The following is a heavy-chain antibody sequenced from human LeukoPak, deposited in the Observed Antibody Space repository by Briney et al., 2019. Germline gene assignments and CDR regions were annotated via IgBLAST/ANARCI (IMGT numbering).Heavy chain of an antibody. J-gene: IGHJ4*02. CDR2: FYHDGST. CDR1: GVTISSGAYS. V-gene: IGHV4-30-2*01. CDR3: ASVPAAAHRGYFDY. Sequence: SETLSLTCAVSGVTISSGAYSWSWIRQAPGKGLEWIGYFYHDGSTYYNPSLKSRVTMSVDRSKNQFSLKLGSVTAADTAVYYCASVPAAAHRGYFDYWGQGTLVTVSS. D-gene: IGHD6-13*01.